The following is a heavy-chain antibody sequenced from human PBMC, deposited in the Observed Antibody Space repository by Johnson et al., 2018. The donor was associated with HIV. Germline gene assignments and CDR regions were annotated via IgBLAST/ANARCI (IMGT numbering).Heavy chain of an antibody. V-gene: IGHV3-48*03. CDR3: SRHSPRGDIGYDAFDI. Sequence: VQLVESGGGVVHPGRSLRLSCAASGFTFSSYVMQWVRQAPGKGLECVSYISSSGSTMSYADSVKGRFSISRDNAKNSLDLQMSSLGPEDTAVYYCSRHSPRGDIGYDAFDIWGQGTVVTVSS. D-gene: IGHD5-12*01. CDR2: ISSSGSTM. CDR1: GFTFSSYV. J-gene: IGHJ3*02.